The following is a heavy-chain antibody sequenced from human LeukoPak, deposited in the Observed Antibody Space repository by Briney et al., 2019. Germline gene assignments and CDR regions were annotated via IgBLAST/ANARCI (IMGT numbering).Heavy chain of an antibody. V-gene: IGHV4-39*07. CDR3: ARDGGYCSSTSCYNWFDP. CDR1: GGSVSSNSYY. D-gene: IGHD2-2*01. Sequence: PSETLSLTCTVSGGSVSSNSYYWGWIRQPPGKGLEWIGNIYSSGSTNYNPSLKSRVTISVDTSKSQFSLKLSSVTAADTAVYYCARDGGYCSSTSCYNWFDPWGQGTLVTVSS. J-gene: IGHJ5*02. CDR2: IYSSGST.